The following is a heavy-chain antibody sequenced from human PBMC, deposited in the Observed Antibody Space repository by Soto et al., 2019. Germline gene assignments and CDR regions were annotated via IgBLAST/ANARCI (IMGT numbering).Heavy chain of an antibody. D-gene: IGHD3-22*01. CDR2: INAGNGNT. Sequence: QVKLVQSGSEEKKPGASVKVSCKASGYTFTSYAMHWVRQAPVQRLEWMGWINAGNGNTKYSQKLQGRVTITRDTSASTAYMELSSLRSEDTAVYYCARGSGYYYWDDYWGQGTLVTFSS. CDR3: ARGSGYYYWDDY. V-gene: IGHV1-3*05. J-gene: IGHJ4*02. CDR1: GYTFTSYA.